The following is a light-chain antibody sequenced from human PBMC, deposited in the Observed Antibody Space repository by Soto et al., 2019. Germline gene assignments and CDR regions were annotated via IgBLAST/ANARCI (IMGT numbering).Light chain of an antibody. Sequence: QSALTQPRSVSGSPGQSVTISCTGTDSDVGAYNYVSWYQQYPGEAPKRMIYDVTKRPSGVPDRFSGAKSGSTASLTISGLQPEDEADYYCCSYGGSYAPYVFGTGTKVTVL. V-gene: IGLV2-11*01. CDR1: DSDVGAYNY. J-gene: IGLJ1*01. CDR3: CSYGGSYAPYV. CDR2: DVT.